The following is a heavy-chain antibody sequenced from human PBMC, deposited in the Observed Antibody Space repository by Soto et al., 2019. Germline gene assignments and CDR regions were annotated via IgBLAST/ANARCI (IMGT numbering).Heavy chain of an antibody. CDR2: VSSGSSNI. CDR3: ARQYPSSSRHFDH. D-gene: IGHD6-6*01. Sequence: EVELVESGGGLVKPGESLKLSCAASGFTFRTYNMIWVRQAPGKGLEWLASVSSGSSNIYYAASVKGRFTISRDNAQISLFLQITSLSAEDTAVYYCARQYPSSSRHFDHWGQGTLVTVSA. J-gene: IGHJ4*02. CDR1: GFTFRTYN. V-gene: IGHV3-21*01.